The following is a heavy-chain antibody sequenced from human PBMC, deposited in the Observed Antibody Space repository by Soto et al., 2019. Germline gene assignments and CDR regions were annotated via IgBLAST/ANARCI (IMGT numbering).Heavy chain of an antibody. V-gene: IGHV4-34*01. CDR2: INHSGST. CDR1: GGSFSGYY. J-gene: IGHJ4*02. Sequence: SETLSLTCAVYGGSFSGYYWSWIRQPPGKGLEWIGEINHSGSTNYNPSLKSRVTISVDTSKNQFSLKLSSMTAADTAVYYCARVASVTGAGEFDYWGQGTLVTVSS. D-gene: IGHD6-19*01. CDR3: ARVASVTGAGEFDY.